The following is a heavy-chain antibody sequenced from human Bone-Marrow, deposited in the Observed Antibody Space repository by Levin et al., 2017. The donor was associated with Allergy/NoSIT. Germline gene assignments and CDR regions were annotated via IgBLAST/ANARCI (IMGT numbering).Heavy chain of an antibody. CDR3: ARSQSYYDSTAYYPWSSFGP. CDR1: GGSLSNYY. V-gene: IGHV4-59*01. J-gene: IGHJ5*02. Sequence: SETLSLTCTVSGGSLSNYYWSWIRQPPGKGLEWIGYIYDIGDTHYNPSLKSRVTVSVDTSKNQVSLKMRSVTAADTAFYYCARSQSYYDSTAYYPWSSFGPWGQGTLVTVSS. CDR2: IYDIGDT. D-gene: IGHD3-22*01.